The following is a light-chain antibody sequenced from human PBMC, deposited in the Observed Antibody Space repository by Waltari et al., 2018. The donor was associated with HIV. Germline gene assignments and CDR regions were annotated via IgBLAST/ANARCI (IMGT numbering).Light chain of an antibody. Sequence: QSALTQPASVSGSPGQSITISCTGTSDLRDYKSVSWYQHHPGKAPKVIIYEVNNRPSGVSSRFSGSISGNTASLTISGLQVEDEADYFCTSYISSASPEFGGGTKVTVL. J-gene: IGLJ3*02. CDR3: TSYISSASPE. CDR2: EVN. CDR1: SDLRDYKS. V-gene: IGLV2-14*01.